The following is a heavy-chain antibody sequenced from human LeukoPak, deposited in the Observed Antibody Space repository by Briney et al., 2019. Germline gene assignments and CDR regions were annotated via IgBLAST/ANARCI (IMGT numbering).Heavy chain of an antibody. V-gene: IGHV3-74*03. CDR3: VRSLRSADF. CDR1: GFTFSTFW. CDR2: INSDGSST. J-gene: IGHJ4*02. Sequence: GGSLRLSCAASGFTFSTFWMHWVRQAPGKGLVWVSGINSDGSSTTYADSVKGRFTISRDNAKNTLYLQMNNLRAEDTALYYCVRSLRSADFWGQGTLVTVSS.